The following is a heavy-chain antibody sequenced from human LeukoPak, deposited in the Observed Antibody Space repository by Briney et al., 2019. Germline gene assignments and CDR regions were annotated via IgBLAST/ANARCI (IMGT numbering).Heavy chain of an antibody. Sequence: ASVKVSCKASGYTFTSYDINWVRQATGQGLEWMGWMNPNSGNTGYAQKFQGRVTMTRNTSISTAYVELSSLRSEDTAVYYCARRGYCSSTSCSYGNWFDPWGQGTLVTVSS. D-gene: IGHD2-2*01. V-gene: IGHV1-8*01. CDR2: MNPNSGNT. J-gene: IGHJ5*02. CDR1: GYTFTSYD. CDR3: ARRGYCSSTSCSYGNWFDP.